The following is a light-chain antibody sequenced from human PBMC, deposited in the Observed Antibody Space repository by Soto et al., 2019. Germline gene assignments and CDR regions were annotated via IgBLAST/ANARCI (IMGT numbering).Light chain of an antibody. Sequence: DIQLTQSPSFLSASVGDRVTITCRANQGISNYLAWYQQRPGKAPKLLIYDASRLQSGVPSRFSGSGSGTEFTLTISSLQPEDFATYYCLQRSRYPITFGQGTRLEIK. CDR3: LQRSRYPIT. CDR2: DAS. J-gene: IGKJ5*01. CDR1: QGISNY. V-gene: IGKV1-9*01.